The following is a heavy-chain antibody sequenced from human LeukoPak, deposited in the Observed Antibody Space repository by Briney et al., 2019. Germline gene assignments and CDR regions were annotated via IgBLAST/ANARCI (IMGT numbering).Heavy chain of an antibody. CDR2: IAHHGNNK. Sequence: GGSLRLSCGASGFTFSSSAMHWVSQGPGKGLEGVAYIAHHGNNKYYADSVKGRFTISRDNSKGSLYLQMNSLRADDTAVYYCAKDGSWSCTDWGQGTLVRVSS. J-gene: IGHJ4*02. V-gene: IGHV3-30*02. D-gene: IGHD2-8*02. CDR3: AKDGSWSCTD. CDR1: GFTFSSSA.